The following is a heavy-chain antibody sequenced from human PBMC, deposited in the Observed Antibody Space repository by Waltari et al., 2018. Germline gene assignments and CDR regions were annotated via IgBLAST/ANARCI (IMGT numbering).Heavy chain of an antibody. D-gene: IGHD3-22*01. CDR3: LRDSSGSHFDY. CDR2: INTKNGDT. Sequence: LVQSGAEVKKPGASVKVSCKASGYTFTGYAILWVRQAPGQGLEWMGRINTKNGDTQYAQNFQGRVALTTDTSTNTALMELQRLRSDDTAVYYCLRDSSGSHFDYWGQGTLVTVSS. J-gene: IGHJ4*02. V-gene: IGHV1-2*02. CDR1: GYTFTGYA.